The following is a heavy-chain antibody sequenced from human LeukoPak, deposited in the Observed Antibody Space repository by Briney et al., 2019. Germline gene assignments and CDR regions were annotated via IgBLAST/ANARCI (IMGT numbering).Heavy chain of an antibody. CDR3: VRDGGTDWYDP. CDR1: GFTISDYW. V-gene: IGHV3-7*01. D-gene: IGHD3-16*01. CDR2: IKQDGVEK. J-gene: IGHJ5*02. Sequence: GGSLRLFCAASGFTISDYWMTWVRQAPGKGLELVANIKQDGVEKSYVDSVKGRFTISRDNANNSIFLQMNSLRVEDTAIYYCVRDGGTDWYDPWGQGTLVSVSS.